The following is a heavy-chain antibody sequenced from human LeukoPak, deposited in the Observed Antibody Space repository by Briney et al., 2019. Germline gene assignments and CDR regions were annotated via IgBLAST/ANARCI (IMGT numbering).Heavy chain of an antibody. CDR1: GFTFSRDW. V-gene: IGHV3-7*01. CDR3: ARGGWISGTLTFDY. D-gene: IGHD1-20*01. CDR2: IKQDGSEK. Sequence: GGSLRLSCAASGFTFSRDWMSWVRQAPGKGLEWVANIKQDGSEKYYVDSVKGRFTISRDNAKNSLYLQMNSLRAEDTAVYYCARGGWISGTLTFDYWGQGTLVTVSS. J-gene: IGHJ4*02.